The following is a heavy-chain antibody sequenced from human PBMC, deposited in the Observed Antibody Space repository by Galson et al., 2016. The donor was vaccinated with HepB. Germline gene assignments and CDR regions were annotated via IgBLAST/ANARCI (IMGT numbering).Heavy chain of an antibody. D-gene: IGHD3-10*01. Sequence: SVKVSCKASGGTFSNYSFSWVRQAPGQGLEWMGGIIPLFGATNYAQKFQGRVTITADKSTTTVYMDLSSLRSEDTAVYYCARGGGTTMVRGVMPGWFDPWGQGTLVTVSS. J-gene: IGHJ5*02. CDR3: ARGGGTTMVRGVMPGWFDP. CDR2: IIPLFGAT. CDR1: GGTFSNYS. V-gene: IGHV1-69*06.